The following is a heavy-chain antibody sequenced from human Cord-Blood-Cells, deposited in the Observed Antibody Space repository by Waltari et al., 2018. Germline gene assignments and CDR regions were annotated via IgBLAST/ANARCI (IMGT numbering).Heavy chain of an antibody. CDR3: ARRDYGDYFDY. CDR1: GGSVSSGSYY. D-gene: IGHD4-17*01. J-gene: IGHJ4*02. Sequence: QVQLQESGPGLVKPSETLSLTCTVSGGSVSSGSYYWSWIRQPPGKGLEWIGYTYYSRSTNYHPSHKRRVTISGDTSKNQFSLKLSSVTAADTAVYYCARRDYGDYFDYWGQGTLVTVSS. CDR2: TYYSRST. V-gene: IGHV4-61*01.